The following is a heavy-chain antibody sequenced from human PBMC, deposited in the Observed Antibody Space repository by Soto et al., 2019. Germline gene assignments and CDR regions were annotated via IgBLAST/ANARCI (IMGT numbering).Heavy chain of an antibody. CDR3: ARGPGIVGATYCDY. V-gene: IGHV1-18*01. CDR2: ISAYNGNT. CDR1: GYTFTSYG. Sequence: ASVKVSCKASGYTFTSYGISWVRQAPGQGLEWMGWISAYNGNTNYAQKPQGRVTMTTDTSTSTAYMELSSLRSEDTAVYYCARGPGIVGATYCDYWGQGTLVTVSS. J-gene: IGHJ4*02. D-gene: IGHD1-26*01.